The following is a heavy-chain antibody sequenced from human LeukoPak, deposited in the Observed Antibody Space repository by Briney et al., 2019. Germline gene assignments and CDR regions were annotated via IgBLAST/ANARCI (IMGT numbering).Heavy chain of an antibody. Sequence: SETLSLTCAVSDSSISSGYFWGWIRQPPGKGPEWIGTLYHSGSTYYNPSLKSRVAISLDTSKTQFSLKLSSVTAADTALYYCATLLSDYGAHYFDSWGQGVLVTVSS. V-gene: IGHV4-38-2*01. CDR3: ATLLSDYGAHYFDS. CDR2: LYHSGST. D-gene: IGHD4-17*01. CDR1: DSSISSGYF. J-gene: IGHJ4*02.